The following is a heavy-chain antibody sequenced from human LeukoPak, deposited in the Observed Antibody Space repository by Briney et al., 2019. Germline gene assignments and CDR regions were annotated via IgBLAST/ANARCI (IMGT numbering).Heavy chain of an antibody. CDR1: GYTFTNYG. V-gene: IGHV1-18*01. J-gene: IGHJ4*02. Sequence: ASVNVSCKATGYTFTNYGISWVRQAPGQGLEGMGWISAYNGNTNYAQKLQGRVTMTTDTSTSTAYMELRSLRSDDTAVYYCARVPGGRPELGYYFDYWGQGTLVTVSS. CDR2: ISAYNGNT. CDR3: ARVPGGRPELGYYFDY. D-gene: IGHD2-15*01.